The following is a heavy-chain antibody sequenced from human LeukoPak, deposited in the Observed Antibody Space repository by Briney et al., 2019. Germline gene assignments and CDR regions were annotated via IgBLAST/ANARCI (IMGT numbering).Heavy chain of an antibody. J-gene: IGHJ4*02. V-gene: IGHV5-51*01. CDR1: GYSFTSYW. CDR3: ASLLVIAAAGSGTYYFDY. D-gene: IGHD6-13*01. CDR2: IYPGDSDT. Sequence: GESLKISCKGSGYSFTSYWIGWVRQMPGKGLEWMGIIYPGDSDTRYSPSFQGQVTISADKSISTAYLQWSSLKASDTAMYYCASLLVIAAAGSGTYYFDYWGQGTLVTVSS.